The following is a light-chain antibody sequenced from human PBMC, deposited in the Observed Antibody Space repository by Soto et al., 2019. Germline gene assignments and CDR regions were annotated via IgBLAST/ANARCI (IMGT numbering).Light chain of an antibody. CDR3: QQYGSSPPLYT. J-gene: IGKJ2*01. Sequence: EIVLTQSPGTLSLSPGERATLSCRASQSVSSSYLAWYQQKPGQAPRLLIYGSSNRATGIPDRFSGSGSGTDFTLTISRLDPEDFAVYYCQQYGSSPPLYTFGQGTKVEIK. V-gene: IGKV3-20*01. CDR1: QSVSSSY. CDR2: GSS.